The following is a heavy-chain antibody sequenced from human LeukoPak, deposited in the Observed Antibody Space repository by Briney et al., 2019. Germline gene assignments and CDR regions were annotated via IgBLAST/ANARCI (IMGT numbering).Heavy chain of an antibody. CDR1: GFTFSSYA. CDR3: AKRNGGNSGAFDY. J-gene: IGHJ4*02. D-gene: IGHD4-23*01. V-gene: IGHV3-23*01. CDR2: ISGNGVGT. Sequence: GGSLRLSCAASGFTFSSYAMSWVRQAPGKGLEWVSLISGNGVGTYYADSVKGRFTISRDNSKNTVYLQMNSLRAEDTAVYYCAKRNGGNSGAFDYWGQGTLVTVSS.